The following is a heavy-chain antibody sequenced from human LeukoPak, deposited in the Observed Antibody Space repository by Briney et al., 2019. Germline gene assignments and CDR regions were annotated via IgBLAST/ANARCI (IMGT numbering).Heavy chain of an antibody. CDR3: ATGDSSGYSDAFDI. D-gene: IGHD3-22*01. CDR1: GYTLTELS. V-gene: IGHV1-24*01. J-gene: IGHJ3*02. CDR2: FDPEDGET. Sequence: ASVKVSCKVSGYTLTELSMHWVRQAPGKGLEWMGGFDPEDGETIYAQKFQGRVTMTEDTSTDTAYMELSSLRSEDTAVYYCATGDSSGYSDAFDIWGQGTMVTVSS.